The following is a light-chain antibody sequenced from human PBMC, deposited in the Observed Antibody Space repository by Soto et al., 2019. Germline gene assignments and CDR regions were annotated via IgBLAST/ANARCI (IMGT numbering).Light chain of an antibody. CDR3: QKYNSAPWT. CDR2: AAS. Sequence: DIQMTQSPSSLSASVGDRVTITCRASQGISNYLAWYQQKPGKVPRLLIFAASTLQSGAPSRFRGAGSVTDFTLTINGLQPEDVATYYCQKYNSAPWTFGQGTKVEIK. CDR1: QGISNY. V-gene: IGKV1-27*01. J-gene: IGKJ1*01.